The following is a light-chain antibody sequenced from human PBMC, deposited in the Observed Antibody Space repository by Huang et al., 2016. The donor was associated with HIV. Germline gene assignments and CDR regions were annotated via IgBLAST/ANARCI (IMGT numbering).Light chain of an antibody. CDR1: QSVSAN. CDR3: QHRSN. CDR2: DAS. J-gene: IGKJ5*01. Sequence: EIVLTQSPVTLYLAPGERATLSCRASQSVSANLAWFQQKPGQAPRLLIHDASNRATGIPPRFSGSGSGTDFTLTVSSLEPEDFAVYFCQHRSNFGQGTRLEIK. V-gene: IGKV3-11*01.